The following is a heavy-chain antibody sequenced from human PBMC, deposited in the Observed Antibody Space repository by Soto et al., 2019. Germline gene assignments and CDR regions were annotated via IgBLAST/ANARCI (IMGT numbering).Heavy chain of an antibody. V-gene: IGHV1-18*01. CDR1: GYTFTAYG. J-gene: IGHJ4*02. CDR3: TGALNTESSAYYSFAY. CDR2: VSTNDDRT. D-gene: IGHD3-22*01. Sequence: QVQLVQSGPEVKMPGASVKVSCETSGYTFTAYGLAWLRQAPGQRPEWMGWVSTNDDRTNYAQKFQGRVTMTTDRSTTTTYMELRSLRADDTAVYYGTGALNTESSAYYSFAYWGQGTLVTVSS.